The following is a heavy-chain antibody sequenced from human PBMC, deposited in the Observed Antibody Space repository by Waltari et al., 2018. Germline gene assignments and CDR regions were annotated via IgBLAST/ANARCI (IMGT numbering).Heavy chain of an antibody. J-gene: IGHJ4*02. CDR1: GGPFSSYA. V-gene: IGHV1-69*10. Sequence: QVQLVQSGAEVKKPGSSVKVSCKASGGPFSSYAISWVRPAPGPGLEWMGGIIPILGIANYAQKFQGRVTITADKSTSTAYMELSSLRSEDTAVYYCARDLRGAYCGGDCYSGFDYWGQGTLVTVSS. CDR2: IIPILGIA. D-gene: IGHD2-21*01. CDR3: ARDLRGAYCGGDCYSGFDY.